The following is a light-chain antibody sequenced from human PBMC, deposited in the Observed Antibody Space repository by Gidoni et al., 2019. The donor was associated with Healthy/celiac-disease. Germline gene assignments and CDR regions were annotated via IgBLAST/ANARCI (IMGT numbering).Light chain of an antibody. CDR3: QQSYSTPRLT. CDR2: AAS. Sequence: IQMTQSPSSLSASVGDRVTITCRASQSISSYLNWYQQKPGKAPKLLIYAASSLQSGVTSRFSGSGSGTDFTLTISSLQPEDFATYYCQQSYSTPRLTFGGGTKVEIK. V-gene: IGKV1-39*01. CDR1: QSISSY. J-gene: IGKJ4*01.